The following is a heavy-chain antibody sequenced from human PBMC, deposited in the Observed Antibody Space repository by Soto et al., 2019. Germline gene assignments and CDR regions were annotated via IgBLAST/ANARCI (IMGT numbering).Heavy chain of an antibody. J-gene: IGHJ5*02. CDR1: GVSISSGDYY. V-gene: IGHV4-30-4*01. CDR2: IYYSGST. Sequence: QVQLQESGPGLVKPSQTLSLTCTVSGVSISSGDYYWSWIRQPPGKGLEWIGYIYYSGSTYYNPSLKSRVTISVDTSKNQFSLKLSSVTAADTAVYYCASAMVVTQNWFDPWGQGTLVTVSS. D-gene: IGHD2-21*02. CDR3: ASAMVVTQNWFDP.